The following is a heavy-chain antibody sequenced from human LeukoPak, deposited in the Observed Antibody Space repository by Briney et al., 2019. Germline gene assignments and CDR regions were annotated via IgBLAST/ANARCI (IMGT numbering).Heavy chain of an antibody. CDR2: IWYDGSNK. D-gene: IGHD5-18*01. CDR3: ARDRDTAIWSDAFDI. CDR1: GFTFSSYG. J-gene: IGHJ3*02. V-gene: IGHV3-33*01. Sequence: GGSLRLSCVASGFTFSSYGMHWVRQAPGKGLEWVAVIWYDGSNKYYADSVKGRFTISRDNSKNTLYLQMNSLRAEDTAVYYCARDRDTAIWSDAFDIWGQGTMVTVSS.